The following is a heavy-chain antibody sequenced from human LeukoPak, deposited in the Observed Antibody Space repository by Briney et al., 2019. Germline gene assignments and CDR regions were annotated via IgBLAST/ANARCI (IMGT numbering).Heavy chain of an antibody. CDR1: GYTFTGYY. D-gene: IGHD3-9*01. Sequence: ASVKVSCKASGYTFTGYYMHWVRQAPGQGLEWMGWINPNSGGTNYAQKFQGRVTMTRDTSISTAYMELSRLRSDDTAVYYCARDNPYYDILTGYYPNWFDPWGQGTLVTVSS. J-gene: IGHJ5*02. V-gene: IGHV1-2*02. CDR2: INPNSGGT. CDR3: ARDNPYYDILTGYYPNWFDP.